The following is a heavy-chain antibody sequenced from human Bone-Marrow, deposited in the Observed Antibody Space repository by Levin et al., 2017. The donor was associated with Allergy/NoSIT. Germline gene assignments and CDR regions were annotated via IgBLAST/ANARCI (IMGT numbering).Heavy chain of an antibody. D-gene: IGHD3-10*01. V-gene: IGHV3-23*01. CDR2: ISGSGGRT. CDR1: GFTFSNYA. CDR3: ANTPSISGRYDDY. J-gene: IGHJ4*02. Sequence: GESLKISCATSGFTFSNYAMSWVRQAPGKGLEWVSGISGSGGRTYYADSVKGRFTISRDNSKNKLYLQMDSLRAEDTALYYCANTPSISGRYDDYWGRGTLVTVSS.